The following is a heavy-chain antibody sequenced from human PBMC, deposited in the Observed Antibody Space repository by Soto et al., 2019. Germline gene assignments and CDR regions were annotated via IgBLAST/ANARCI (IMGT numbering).Heavy chain of an antibody. CDR1: GYTFTSYG. D-gene: IGHD3-16*02. CDR3: ARAPPVWGSYRYIY. Sequence: GASGKVSCKASGYTFTSYGISWVRQAPGQGLEWMGWISANNGNTNYAQKLQGRVTMTTDTSTSTAYMELRSLRSDDTAVYYCARAPPVWGSYRYIYWGQGTLVTVSS. J-gene: IGHJ4*02. V-gene: IGHV1-18*04. CDR2: ISANNGNT.